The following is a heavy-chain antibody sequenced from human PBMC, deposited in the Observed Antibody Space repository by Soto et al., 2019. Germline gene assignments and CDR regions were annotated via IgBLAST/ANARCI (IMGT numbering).Heavy chain of an antibody. D-gene: IGHD6-6*01. CDR2: ISDDGRRK. V-gene: IGHV3-30*18. Sequence: GGSLRLSCAASGFTFSRYGMHWVRQAPGKGLEWVAVISDDGRRKYHADSVKDRFTISKDIPKDTLYLQVDSLRAEDTAVYYCAKGLSDYNSSSLQKNCRSGWGKGTLVTVSS. CDR1: GFTFSRYG. J-gene: IGHJ4*02. CDR3: AKGLSDYNSSSLQKNCRSG.